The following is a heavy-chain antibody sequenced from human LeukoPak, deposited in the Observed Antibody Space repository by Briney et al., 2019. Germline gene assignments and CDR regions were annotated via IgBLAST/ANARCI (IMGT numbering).Heavy chain of an antibody. CDR1: GYTFTSYG. V-gene: IGHV1-18*01. CDR3: ARVPPRRYYYDSSGYYDLVY. D-gene: IGHD3-22*01. Sequence: ASMKVSCKASGYTFTSYGISWVRQAPGQGLEWMGWISAYNGNTNYAQKLQGRVTMTTDTSTSTAYMELRSLRSDDTAVYYCARVPPRRYYYDSSGYYDLVYWGQGTLVTVSS. J-gene: IGHJ4*02. CDR2: ISAYNGNT.